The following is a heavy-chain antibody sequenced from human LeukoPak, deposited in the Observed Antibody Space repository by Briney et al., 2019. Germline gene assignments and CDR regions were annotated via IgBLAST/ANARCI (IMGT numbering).Heavy chain of an antibody. D-gene: IGHD4-17*01. Sequence: ASVKVSCKVSGYTLTELSMHWVRQAPGKGLEWMGGLDPEDGETIYAQKFQGRVTMTEDTSTDTAYMELSSLRSEDTAVYYCATDRPTRTSYGYYGFQHWGQGTLVTVSS. CDR2: LDPEDGET. CDR3: ATDRPTRTSYGYYGFQH. CDR1: GYTLTELS. V-gene: IGHV1-24*01. J-gene: IGHJ1*01.